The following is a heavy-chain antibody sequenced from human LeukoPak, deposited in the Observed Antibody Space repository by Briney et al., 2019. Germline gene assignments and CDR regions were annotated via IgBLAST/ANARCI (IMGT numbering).Heavy chain of an antibody. Sequence: SETLSLTCTVSGGSISSGGYYWSWIRQHPGKGLEWIGYIYYSGSTYYNPSLKSRVTISVDTSKNQFSLKLSSVTAADTAVYYCARSHYSSGWYTLSYYYYMDVWGKGTTVTVSS. CDR3: ARSHYSSGWYTLSYYYYMDV. D-gene: IGHD6-19*01. J-gene: IGHJ6*03. CDR1: GGSISSGGYY. CDR2: IYYSGST. V-gene: IGHV4-31*03.